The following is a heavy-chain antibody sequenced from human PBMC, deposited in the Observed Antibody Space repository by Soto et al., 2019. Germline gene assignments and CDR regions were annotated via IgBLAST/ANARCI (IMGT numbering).Heavy chain of an antibody. J-gene: IGHJ4*02. V-gene: IGHV3-23*01. Sequence: ELQLLESGGGLVQPGGSLRLSCAASGFTFSSYAMTWVRQAPGKGLEWVSAISGSGGRTSYADSVKGRFTISRDNSKNTLYLQMNSLRAEDTAVYYCAKHLYCSSTSCSLDYWGQGTLVTVSS. CDR1: GFTFSSYA. CDR2: ISGSGGRT. CDR3: AKHLYCSSTSCSLDY. D-gene: IGHD2-2*01.